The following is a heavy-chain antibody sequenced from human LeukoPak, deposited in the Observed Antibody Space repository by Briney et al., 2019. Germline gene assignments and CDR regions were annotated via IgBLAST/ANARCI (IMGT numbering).Heavy chain of an antibody. D-gene: IGHD4-11*01. CDR1: GYTFTGYY. CDR3: ARDHFAGTYSNHY. CDR2: INPNSGGT. J-gene: IGHJ4*02. Sequence: ASVKVSCKASGYTFTGYYIHWVRQAPGQGLEWMGWINPNSGGTSSAEKFQGRVTMTRDTSITTAYMELSRLTSDDTAVYYCARDHFAGTYSNHYWGQGTLVTVSS. V-gene: IGHV1-2*02.